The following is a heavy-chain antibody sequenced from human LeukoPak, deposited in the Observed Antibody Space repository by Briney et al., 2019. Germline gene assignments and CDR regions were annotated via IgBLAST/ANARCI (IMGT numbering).Heavy chain of an antibody. V-gene: IGHV1-18*01. D-gene: IGHD5-18*01. CDR3: ARDTGDTNTDPFDY. Sequence: GASVGLSCKASGYTFTSYGFSWVRQAPGQGLEWMGWISVYNGNTNYAQKLQGRVTMTTDTSTNTAYMELRSLRSDDTAVYYCARDTGDTNTDPFDYWGQGTLVMVPS. J-gene: IGHJ4*02. CDR1: GYTFTSYG. CDR2: ISVYNGNT.